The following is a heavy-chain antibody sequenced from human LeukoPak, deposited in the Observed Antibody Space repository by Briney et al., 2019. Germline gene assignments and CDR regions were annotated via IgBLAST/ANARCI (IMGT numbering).Heavy chain of an antibody. CDR3: ASHDSYGNFDY. J-gene: IGHJ4*02. Sequence: VESLKISCKGSGYSFTSYWIGWVRQMPGKGLERMGIIYPGVSDTRYSPSFQGQVTISADKSISTAYLQWSSLKASDTAMYYCASHDSYGNFDYWGQGTLVTVSS. V-gene: IGHV5-51*01. CDR2: IYPGVSDT. D-gene: IGHD5-18*01. CDR1: GYSFTSYW.